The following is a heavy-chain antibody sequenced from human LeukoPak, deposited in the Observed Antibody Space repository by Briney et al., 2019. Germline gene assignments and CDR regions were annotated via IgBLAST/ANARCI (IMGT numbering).Heavy chain of an antibody. J-gene: IGHJ3*02. CDR3: ATEAPNIVLMVYAHDAFDI. D-gene: IGHD2-8*01. CDR2: INPSGGST. V-gene: IGHV1-46*01. CDR1: GYTFTSYY. Sequence: GASVKVSCKASGYTFTSYYMHWVRQAPGQGLEWMGIINPSGGSTSYAQKFQGRVTMTRDTSTSTVYMELSSLRSEDTAVYYCATEAPNIVLMVYAHDAFDIWGQGTMVTVSS.